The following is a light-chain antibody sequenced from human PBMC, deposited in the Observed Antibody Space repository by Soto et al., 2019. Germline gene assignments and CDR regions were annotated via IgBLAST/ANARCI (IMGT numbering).Light chain of an antibody. Sequence: EIMMTQSPGTLSVSPGERATLSCRASQNVGSNLAWYQQKPGQAPRLLIYGASTRATGIPARFSASGSATAFTLIISSLQSEDFAVYYCQQYTNSPLTFAGGTKVEIK. V-gene: IGKV3D-15*01. CDR1: QNVGSN. CDR2: GAS. J-gene: IGKJ4*01. CDR3: QQYTNSPLT.